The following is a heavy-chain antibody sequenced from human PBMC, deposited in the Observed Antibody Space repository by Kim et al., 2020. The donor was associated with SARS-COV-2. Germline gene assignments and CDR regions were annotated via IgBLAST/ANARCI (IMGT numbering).Heavy chain of an antibody. Sequence: GGSLRLSCAASGFVFSNAWMNWVRQAPGKGLEWVGRIKSKTDGEITEYAAPVKGRFTISRDDSKDTLYLQVDSLKAEDTGVFDCISWFRPSFEYWGQGVLVTVSS. V-gene: IGHV3-15*01. CDR1: GFVFSNAW. CDR2: IKSKTDGEIT. J-gene: IGHJ4*02. D-gene: IGHD3-10*01. CDR3: ISWFRPSFEY.